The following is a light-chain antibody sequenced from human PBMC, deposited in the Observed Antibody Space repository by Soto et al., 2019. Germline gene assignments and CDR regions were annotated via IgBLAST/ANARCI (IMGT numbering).Light chain of an antibody. J-gene: IGLJ3*02. CDR3: ATWDTNLSAV. Sequence: QSVLTQAPSVSAGPGQTVTISCSGGTSNIGHNYVSWYQQLPGTAPTLLIYGNDKRPSGIPDRFSGSKSGTSATLAITGLQTGDEADYYCATWDTNLSAVFGGGTKVTVL. CDR1: TSNIGHNY. CDR2: GND. V-gene: IGLV1-51*01.